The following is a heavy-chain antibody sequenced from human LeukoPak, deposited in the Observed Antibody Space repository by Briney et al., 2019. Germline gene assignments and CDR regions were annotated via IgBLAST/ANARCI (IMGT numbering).Heavy chain of an antibody. J-gene: IGHJ3*01. CDR1: GFTFSNYW. Sequence: GGSLRLSCAASGFTFSNYWMHWVRQAPGKGLVWVSRINSDGINTSYADSVKGRFTISRDNSKNSLFLQMDSLRAEDTATYYCARDKVGPYAFDLWGQGTMVTVSS. CDR2: INSDGINT. D-gene: IGHD1-26*01. V-gene: IGHV3-74*01. CDR3: ARDKVGPYAFDL.